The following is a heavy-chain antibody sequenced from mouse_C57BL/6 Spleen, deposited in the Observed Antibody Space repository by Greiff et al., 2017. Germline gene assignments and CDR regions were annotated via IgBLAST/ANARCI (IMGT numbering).Heavy chain of an antibody. CDR3: ATYYYAMDY. CDR1: GFTFSDYG. Sequence: EVKLVESGGGLVKPGGSLKLSCAASGFTFSDYGMHWVRQAPEKGLEWVAYISSGSSTIYYADTVKGRFTISRDNAKNTLVLQMTSLRSEDAAMYYCATYYYAMDYWGQGTAVTVSS. CDR2: ISSGSSTI. V-gene: IGHV5-17*01. J-gene: IGHJ4*01.